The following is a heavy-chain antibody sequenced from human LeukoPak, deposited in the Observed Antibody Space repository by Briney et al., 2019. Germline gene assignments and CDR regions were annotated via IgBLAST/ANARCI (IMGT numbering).Heavy chain of an antibody. D-gene: IGHD2-21*01. CDR3: ARVGTEFHIDY. CDR2: ISSSSSTI. V-gene: IGHV3-48*01. J-gene: IGHJ4*02. CDR1: GFTFSSYS. Sequence: PGGSLRLSCAASGFTFSSYSMNWVRQAPGKGLEWVSYISSSSSTIYYADSVKGRFTISRDNAKNSLYLQMNSLRAEDTAAYYCARVGTEFHIDYWGQGTLVTVSS.